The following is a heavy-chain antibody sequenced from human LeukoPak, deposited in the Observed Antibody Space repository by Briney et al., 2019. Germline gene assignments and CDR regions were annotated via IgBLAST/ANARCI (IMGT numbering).Heavy chain of an antibody. CDR1: GFTLSNLA. CDR2: ISGSGGST. D-gene: IGHD2-2*01. V-gene: IGHV3-23*01. CDR3: AKDSVYCSSTSCRFDY. J-gene: IGHJ4*02. Sequence: PGGSLRLSCTASGFTLSNLAMNWVRQAPGKGLEWVSAISGSGGSTYYADSVKGRFTISRDNSKNTLYLQMNSLRAEDTAVYYCAKDSVYCSSTSCRFDYWGQGTLVTVSS.